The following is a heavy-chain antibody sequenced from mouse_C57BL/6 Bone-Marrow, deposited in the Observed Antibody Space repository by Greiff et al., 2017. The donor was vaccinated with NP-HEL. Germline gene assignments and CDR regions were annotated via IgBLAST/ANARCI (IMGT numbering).Heavy chain of an antibody. J-gene: IGHJ4*01. V-gene: IGHV1-64*01. CDR3: ARDYDYGGAMDY. CDR1: GYTFTSYW. D-gene: IGHD2-4*01. CDR2: IHPNSGST. Sequence: QVQLQQPGAELVKPGASVKLSCKASGYTFTSYWMHWVKQRPGQGLEWIGMIHPNSGSTNYNEKFKSKATLTVDKSSSTAYMQLSSLTSEDSAVYYGARDYDYGGAMDYWGQGTSVTVSS.